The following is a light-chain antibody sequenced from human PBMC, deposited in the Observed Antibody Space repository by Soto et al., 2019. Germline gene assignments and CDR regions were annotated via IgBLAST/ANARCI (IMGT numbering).Light chain of an antibody. CDR2: DSN. Sequence: QSVLTQPPSVSGAPGQRVTISCTGSSSNSGAGRDVHWYRQLPGAAPKFLISDSNHRPSGVPDRFSVSKSGASASLAITGLRAEDEGDYFCQSYGTSLSGLYVFGTGTKVTVL. CDR1: SSNSGAGRD. V-gene: IGLV1-40*01. J-gene: IGLJ1*01. CDR3: QSYGTSLSGLYV.